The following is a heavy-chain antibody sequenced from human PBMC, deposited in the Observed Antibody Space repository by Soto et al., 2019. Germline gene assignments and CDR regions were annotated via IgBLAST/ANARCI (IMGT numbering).Heavy chain of an antibody. J-gene: IGHJ3*02. CDR1: GGSISSSNW. V-gene: IGHV4-4*02. Sequence: QVQLQESGPGLVKPSGTLSLTCAVSGGSISSSNWWSWVRQPPGKGLEWIGEIYHSGSTNYNPSLKSRVTIXVXTSXNQFSLKLSSVTAADTAVYYCARFMTTVTNLAFDIWGQGTMVTVSS. CDR2: IYHSGST. D-gene: IGHD4-17*01. CDR3: ARFMTTVTNLAFDI.